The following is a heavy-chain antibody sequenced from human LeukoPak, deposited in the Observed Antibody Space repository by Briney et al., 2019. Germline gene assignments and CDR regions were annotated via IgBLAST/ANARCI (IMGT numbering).Heavy chain of an antibody. CDR2: IRYDGSNK. Sequence: GGSLRLSCAASGFTFSSYGMHWVRQAPGKGLEWVVFIRYDGSNKYYADSVKGRFTISRDNSKNTLYLQMNSLRAEDTAVYYCAKDGEYCSSTSCYNYYYYMDVWGKGTTVTVSS. CDR3: AKDGEYCSSTSCYNYYYYMDV. J-gene: IGHJ6*03. CDR1: GFTFSSYG. D-gene: IGHD2-2*02. V-gene: IGHV3-30*02.